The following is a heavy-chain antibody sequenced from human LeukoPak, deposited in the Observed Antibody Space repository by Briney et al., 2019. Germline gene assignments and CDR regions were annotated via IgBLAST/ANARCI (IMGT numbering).Heavy chain of an antibody. J-gene: IGHJ6*04. CDR3: ARAGGCSGGSCYYYYYGMDV. CDR1: GFTFNTYT. D-gene: IGHD2-15*01. Sequence: GRSLRLSCAASGFTFNTYTMNWDRQAPGKGLEWVALISYDGTNEYYADSVKGRFTISRDNSKNTVSVQMNSLRIEDTAVYYCARAGGCSGGSCYYYYYGMDVWGKGTTVTVSS. V-gene: IGHV3-30*04. CDR2: ISYDGTNE.